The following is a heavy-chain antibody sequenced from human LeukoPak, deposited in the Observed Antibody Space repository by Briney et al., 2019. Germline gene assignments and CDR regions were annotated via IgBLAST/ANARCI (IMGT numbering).Heavy chain of an antibody. V-gene: IGHV3-23*01. CDR1: GFTFSSYA. J-gene: IGHJ5*02. CDR2: IRSSGGST. D-gene: IGHD6-19*01. Sequence: GGSLRLSSAASGFTFSSYAMSCVRQAPRKGREWVSAIRSSGGSTYYADSVKGRFPISRDNSKSTVYLQMNSLRAEDMAVYYCAKELGAVAGTFPSWGQGTPVTVSS. CDR3: AKELGAVAGTFPS.